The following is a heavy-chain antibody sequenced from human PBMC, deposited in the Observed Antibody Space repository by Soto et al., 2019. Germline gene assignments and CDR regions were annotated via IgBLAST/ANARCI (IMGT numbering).Heavy chain of an antibody. CDR3: ARDRGYYYDSSGYQAFDI. D-gene: IGHD3-22*01. CDR1: GGTFSSYA. Sequence: VNVSCKPSGGTFSSYAISWVRQAPGQGREWMGGIIPIFGTATYAQKFQGRVTITADESTSTAYMELSSLRSEDTAVYYCARDRGYYYDSSGYQAFDIWGQGTMVTVSS. CDR2: IIPIFGTA. J-gene: IGHJ3*02. V-gene: IGHV1-69*13.